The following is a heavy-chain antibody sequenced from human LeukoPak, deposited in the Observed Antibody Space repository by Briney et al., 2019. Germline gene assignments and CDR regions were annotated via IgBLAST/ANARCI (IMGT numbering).Heavy chain of an antibody. Sequence: SGPTLVNPTQTLTLTCDFSGFSLRTNEEGVGWIRQPPGKALDWLAVIYWNDDEHYSPSMKSRLTITKDTSKTQVVLTMTNMDPVDTATYYCAHRLVRSHGWQFDYWGQGTLVTVSS. CDR1: GFSLRTNEEG. CDR2: IYWNDDE. J-gene: IGHJ4*02. V-gene: IGHV2-5*01. CDR3: AHRLVRSHGWQFDY. D-gene: IGHD6-19*01.